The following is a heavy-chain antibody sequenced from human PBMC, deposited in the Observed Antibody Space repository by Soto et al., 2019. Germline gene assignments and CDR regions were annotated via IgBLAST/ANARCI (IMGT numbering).Heavy chain of an antibody. CDR1: GYTFSNYF. J-gene: IGHJ4*02. D-gene: IGHD2-2*01. Sequence: ASVKVSCKASGYTFSNYFMHWVRQAPGQGLEYMGTINPAGDATDHAQKFQDRLTMTRDTSTSTVYMELSSLRSEDTAVYFCAREGPTAAKMFDYWGQGTLVTVSS. CDR3: AREGPTAAKMFDY. CDR2: INPAGDAT. V-gene: IGHV1-46*01.